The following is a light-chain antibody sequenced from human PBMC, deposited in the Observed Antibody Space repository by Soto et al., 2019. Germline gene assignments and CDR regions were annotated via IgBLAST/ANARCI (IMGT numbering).Light chain of an antibody. Sequence: DIQMTQSTSSLSASVGNRVTITCRASQDISSHLAWFQQKPGKAPKSLMFGASNLRSGVPSRFSGSGSGTVFTLTSSSLQPDDFATYYCKQYHLYTWTFGQGTKVEI. V-gene: IGKV1-16*01. CDR1: QDISSH. J-gene: IGKJ1*01. CDR2: GAS. CDR3: KQYHLYTWT.